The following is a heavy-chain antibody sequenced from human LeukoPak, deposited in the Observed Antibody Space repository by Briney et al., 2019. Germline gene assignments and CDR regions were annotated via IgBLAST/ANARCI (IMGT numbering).Heavy chain of an antibody. V-gene: IGHV1-2*06. J-gene: IGHJ4*02. D-gene: IGHD2-15*01. CDR2: INPTSGGP. Sequence: ASVKVSCKASGYTFTGYYMHWVRQAPGQGLEWMGRINPTSGGPNYPQKFQGRVTMTRDTSITPAFMELSRLRSDETAVYYCARVDRGYCSGGSCRLDYWGQGTLVTVSS. CDR3: ARVDRGYCSGGSCRLDY. CDR1: GYTFTGYY.